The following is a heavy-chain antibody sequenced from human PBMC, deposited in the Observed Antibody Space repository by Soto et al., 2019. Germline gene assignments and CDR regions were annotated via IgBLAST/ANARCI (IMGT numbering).Heavy chain of an antibody. J-gene: IGHJ6*02. CDR3: ARVPDV. Sequence: SETLSLTCAVSGCSISSGGYSWSWIRQPPGKGLEWIGYIYHSGSTYYNPSLKSRVTISVDRSKNQFSLKLSSVTAADTAVYYCARVPDVWGQGTKVTVS. V-gene: IGHV4-30-2*01. CDR1: GCSISSGGYS. CDR2: IYHSGST.